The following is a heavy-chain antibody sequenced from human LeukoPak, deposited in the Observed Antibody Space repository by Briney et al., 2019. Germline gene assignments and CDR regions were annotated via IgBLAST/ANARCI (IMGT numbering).Heavy chain of an antibody. J-gene: IGHJ6*02. CDR1: GGSISSGGYY. Sequence: SQTLSLTCTVSGGSISSGGYYWSWLRQHPGTGLEWIANIYYGGSTHYNPSLESRLTMSVDTYRNQLSLKLSSVTAADTAVYFCTRTGGGSCSAGGCFLFYGMDVWGPGTTVTVSS. V-gene: IGHV4-31*03. D-gene: IGHD2-15*01. CDR2: IYYGGST. CDR3: TRTGGGSCSAGGCFLFYGMDV.